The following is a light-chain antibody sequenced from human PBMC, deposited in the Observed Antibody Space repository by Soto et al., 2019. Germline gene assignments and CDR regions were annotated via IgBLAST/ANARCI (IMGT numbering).Light chain of an antibody. Sequence: DIQMTQSPSTLSGSVGDRVTITCRASQTISSWLAWYQQKPGKAPKLLIYKASTLKSGVPSRFSGSGFGTDFTLTISSLQPDDFATYYCQQYNSYWTFGQGTKVDIK. CDR2: KAS. J-gene: IGKJ1*01. CDR1: QTISSW. V-gene: IGKV1-5*03. CDR3: QQYNSYWT.